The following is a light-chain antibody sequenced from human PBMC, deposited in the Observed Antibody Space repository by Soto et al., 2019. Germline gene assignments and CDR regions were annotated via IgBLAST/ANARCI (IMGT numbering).Light chain of an antibody. CDR2: DVS. CDR3: SSYTSSSTVL. CDR1: SSDVGGYNY. V-gene: IGLV2-14*01. J-gene: IGLJ2*01. Sequence: QSALTQPASVSGSPGQSITISCTGTSSDVGGYNYVSWYQQYPGKAPKLMIYDVSYRPSGVSNRFSASKSGNTASLTISGLQAEDEADYYCSSYTSSSTVLFGGGTKLTVL.